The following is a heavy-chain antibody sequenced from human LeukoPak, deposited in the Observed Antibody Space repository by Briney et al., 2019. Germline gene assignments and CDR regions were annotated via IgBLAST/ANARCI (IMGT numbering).Heavy chain of an antibody. CDR3: ARGKNDILTGYYRGLQFDP. CDR2: INHSGST. J-gene: IGHJ5*02. V-gene: IGHV4-39*07. CDR1: GGSISSSSYY. Sequence: SETLSLTCTVSGGSISSSSYYWGWIRQPPGKGLEWIGEINHSGSTNYNPSLKSRVAISVDTSKNQFSLKLSSVTAADTAVYYCARGKNDILTGYYRGLQFDPWGQGTLVTVSS. D-gene: IGHD3-9*01.